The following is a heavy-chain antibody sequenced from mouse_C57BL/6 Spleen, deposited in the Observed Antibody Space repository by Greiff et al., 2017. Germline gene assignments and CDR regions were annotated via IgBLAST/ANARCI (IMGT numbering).Heavy chain of an antibody. V-gene: IGHV1-64*01. J-gene: IGHJ1*03. Sequence: VQLQQPGAELVKPGASVKLSCKASGYTFTSYWMHWVKQRPGQGLEWIGMIHPNSGSTNYNEKFKSKATLTVDKSSSTAYMQLSSLTSEDSAVYYCATTVVPYWYFDVWGTGTTVTVSS. D-gene: IGHD1-1*01. CDR2: IHPNSGST. CDR1: GYTFTSYW. CDR3: ATTVVPYWYFDV.